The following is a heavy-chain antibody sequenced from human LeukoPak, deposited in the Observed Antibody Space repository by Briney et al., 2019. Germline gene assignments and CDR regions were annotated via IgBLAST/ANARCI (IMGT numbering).Heavy chain of an antibody. CDR2: INPNSGGT. CDR1: GYTFTSYY. D-gene: IGHD6-13*01. V-gene: IGHV1-2*02. J-gene: IGHJ3*02. Sequence: ASVKVSCKASGYTFTSYYMHWVRQAPGQGLEWMGWINPNSGGTNYAQKFQGRVTMTRDTSISTAYMELSRLRSDDTAVYYCARDLAAAGIDAFDIWGQGTMVTVSS. CDR3: ARDLAAAGIDAFDI.